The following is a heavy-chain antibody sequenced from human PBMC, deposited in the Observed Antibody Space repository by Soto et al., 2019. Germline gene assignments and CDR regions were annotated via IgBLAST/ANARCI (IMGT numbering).Heavy chain of an antibody. V-gene: IGHV1-2*02. J-gene: IGHJ6*02. CDR2: INPNRGFT. Sequence: QVQLVQSEAEVKKPGASLRVSCKTSGYTFSDYYIHWLRQAPGQGPEWMGWINPNRGFTKFSQKFQARVTMTTDTSINTAYMDLTSLMSDDTAVYYCARGAAVVTTIPRYGLDVWGQGTTVTVSS. CDR3: ARGAAVVTTIPRYGLDV. CDR1: GYTFSDYY. D-gene: IGHD2-21*02.